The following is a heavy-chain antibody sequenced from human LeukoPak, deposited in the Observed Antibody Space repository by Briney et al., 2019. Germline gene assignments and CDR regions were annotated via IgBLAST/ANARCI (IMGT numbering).Heavy chain of an antibody. CDR2: TYYRSKWYN. V-gene: IGHV6-1*01. CDR1: GDSVSSNSAA. D-gene: IGHD1-26*01. CDR3: ARTGLEVGATSGFYYYYYYMDV. Sequence: SQTLSLTCAISGDSVSSNSAAWNWIRQSPSRGLEWLGRTYYRSKWYNDYAVSVKSRITINPDTSKNQFSLQLNSVTPEDTAVYHCARTGLEVGATSGFYYYYYYMDVWGKGTTVTISS. J-gene: IGHJ6*03.